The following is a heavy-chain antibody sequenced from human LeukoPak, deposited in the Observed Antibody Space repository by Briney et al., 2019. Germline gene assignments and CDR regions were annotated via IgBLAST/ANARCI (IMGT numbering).Heavy chain of an antibody. V-gene: IGHV4-34*01. CDR3: ARGTLTYYYDSSGYYALNYYYYYGMDV. Sequence: SETLSPTCAVYGGSFSGYYSSWIRQPPGKGLEWIGEINHSGSTNYNPSLKSRVTISVDTSKNQFSLKLSSVTAADTAVYYCARGTLTYYYDSSGYYALNYYYYYGMDVWGQGTTVTVSS. J-gene: IGHJ6*02. CDR2: INHSGST. D-gene: IGHD3-22*01. CDR1: GGSFSGYY.